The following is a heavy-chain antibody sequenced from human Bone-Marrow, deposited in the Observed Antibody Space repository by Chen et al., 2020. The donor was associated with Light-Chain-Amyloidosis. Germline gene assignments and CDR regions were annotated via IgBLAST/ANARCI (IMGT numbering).Heavy chain of an antibody. CDR1: GGSFSGYY. CDR3: ARGRGGGWGSYYD. CDR2: INHSGST. D-gene: IGHD1-26*01. V-gene: IGHV4-34*01. J-gene: IGHJ4*02. Sequence: QVQLQQWGAGLLKPSETLSLTCAVYGGSFSGYYWSWIRQPPGKGLAWIGEINHSGSTNYNPSLKRRLTRSVDTSKKPLSLKLSSVTAADTAVYYCARGRGGGWGSYYDWGQGTLVTVSS.